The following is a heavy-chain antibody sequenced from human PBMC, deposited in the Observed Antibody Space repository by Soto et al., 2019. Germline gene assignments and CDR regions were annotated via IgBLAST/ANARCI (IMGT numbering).Heavy chain of an antibody. J-gene: IGHJ4*02. D-gene: IGHD6-13*01. CDR3: GRLAAPRLLDL. V-gene: IGHV5-51*01. CDR1: GYSFTSYW. CDR2: IYPGDADT. Sequence: GEALKISCEGSGYSFTSYWIGWVRQMPGKGLEWMGIIYPGDADTRYSRSFQGEVTISADKSISTAYLQWTSLKASDTAFYYYGRLAAPRLLDLWGQRSSVTGSS.